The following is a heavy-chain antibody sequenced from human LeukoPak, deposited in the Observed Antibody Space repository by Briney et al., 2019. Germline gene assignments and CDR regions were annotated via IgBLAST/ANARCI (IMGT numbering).Heavy chain of an antibody. Sequence: GGSLRLSCAASGFXLSSYWIHWVRQAPGEGQVWVSRIDPDGSTTNYADSVKGRFTTSRDNAKNTLYLQMNSLRAEDTALYYCTRVQAGRAGLMDVWGRGTTVTVSS. CDR1: GFXLSSYW. D-gene: IGHD6-13*01. CDR2: IDPDGSTT. V-gene: IGHV3-74*01. CDR3: TRVQAGRAGLMDV. J-gene: IGHJ6*02.